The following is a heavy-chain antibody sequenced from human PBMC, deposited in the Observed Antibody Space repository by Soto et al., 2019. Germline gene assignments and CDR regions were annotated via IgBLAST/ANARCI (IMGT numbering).Heavy chain of an antibody. CDR2: NNAGNGKT. CDR3: ASDYGSNWRL. D-gene: IGHD6-19*01. J-gene: IGHJ4*02. Sequence: QAHLVQSGAEVKMPGDSVQVSCKASGFVSTNHNFHWVRQAPGQSLEWMGRNNAGNGKTQYAQNFQGRATFTSDQSATTAFMELTNLRLEDRAMYYCASDYGSNWRLWGQGTLVSVSS. CDR1: GFVSTNHN. V-gene: IGHV1-3*01.